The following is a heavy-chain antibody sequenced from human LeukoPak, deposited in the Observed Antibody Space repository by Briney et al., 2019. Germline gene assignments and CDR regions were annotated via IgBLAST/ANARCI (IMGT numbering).Heavy chain of an antibody. CDR1: GFTFISYW. CDR3: ARTDNSWYLGAFDI. V-gene: IGHV3-7*04. J-gene: IGHJ3*02. D-gene: IGHD6-13*01. Sequence: GGSLRLSCAASGFTFISYWMTWVRQAPGKGLEWVANINQDGSEKYYVDSVKGRFTVSRDNAKNSLYLQMNSLRPEDTSVYYCARTDNSWYLGAFDIWGQGTMVTVSS. CDR2: INQDGSEK.